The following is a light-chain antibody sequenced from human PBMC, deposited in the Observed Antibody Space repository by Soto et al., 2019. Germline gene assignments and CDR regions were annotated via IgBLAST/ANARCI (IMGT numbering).Light chain of an antibody. CDR1: RSVTSRY. CDR2: GAS. V-gene: IGKV3-20*01. CDR3: QQYGTSAIT. J-gene: IGKJ5*01. Sequence: EIVLTQSPGTLSLSPGERATLSCRASRSVTSRYLAWYQQKPGQAPRLLMSGASTRAAGIPDRFSGDGSGTDFTLTISRLEPEDFAVYYCQQYGTSAITFGQGTRLEIK.